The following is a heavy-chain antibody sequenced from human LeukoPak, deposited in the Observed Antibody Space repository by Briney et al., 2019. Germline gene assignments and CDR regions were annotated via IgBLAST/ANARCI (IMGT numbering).Heavy chain of an antibody. J-gene: IGHJ4*02. D-gene: IGHD2-15*01. CDR1: GFTFSSYS. V-gene: IGHV3-21*01. Sequence: PGGSLRLSCAASGFTFSSYSMNWVRQAPGKGLEWVSSISSSSSYIYYADSVKGRFTISRDNAKNSLYLQMNSLRAEDTAVYDCARGGVAATTTTYGAQGTLATVS. CDR2: ISSSSSYI. CDR3: ARGGVAATTTTY.